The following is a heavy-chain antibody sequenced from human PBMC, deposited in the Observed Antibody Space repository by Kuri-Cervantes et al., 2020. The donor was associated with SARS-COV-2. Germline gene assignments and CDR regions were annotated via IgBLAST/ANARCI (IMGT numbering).Heavy chain of an antibody. Sequence: GSLRLSCTVSGGSISSSSYYWGWIRQPPGKGLEWIGSIYYSGSTYYNPSLKSRVTISVDTSKNQFSLKLSSVTAADTAVYYCARVSTTVVTGSYWYFDLWGRGTLVTVSS. D-gene: IGHD4-23*01. J-gene: IGHJ2*01. V-gene: IGHV4-39*07. CDR3: ARVSTTVVTGSYWYFDL. CDR1: GGSISSSSYY. CDR2: IYYSGST.